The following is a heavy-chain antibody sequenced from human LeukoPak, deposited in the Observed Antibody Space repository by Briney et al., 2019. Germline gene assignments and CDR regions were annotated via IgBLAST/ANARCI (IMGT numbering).Heavy chain of an antibody. J-gene: IGHJ4*02. CDR3: ARRRQRWLPIDY. CDR1: GGSFSGYY. V-gene: IGHV4-34*01. Sequence: SETLSLTCAVYGGSFSGYYWSWIRQPPGKGLEWIGEINHSGSTNYNPSLKSRVTISVDTSKNQFSLKLSSVTAADTAVYYCARRRQRWLPIDYWGQGALVTVSS. CDR2: INHSGST. D-gene: IGHD5-24*01.